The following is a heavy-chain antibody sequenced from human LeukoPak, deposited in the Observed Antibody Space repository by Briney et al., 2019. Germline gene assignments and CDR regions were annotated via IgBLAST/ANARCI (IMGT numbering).Heavy chain of an antibody. Sequence: GGSLRLSCSASGFTFSSYAIHWVRQAPGKGLEYVSAISSNGGRTYYADSVKGRFTISRDNSKNTLYLQMSSLRAEDTAVYYCVKDFGYSLDYWGQGTLVTVSS. D-gene: IGHD5-18*01. CDR1: GFTFSSYA. CDR3: VKDFGYSLDY. V-gene: IGHV3-64D*06. CDR2: ISSNGGRT. J-gene: IGHJ4*02.